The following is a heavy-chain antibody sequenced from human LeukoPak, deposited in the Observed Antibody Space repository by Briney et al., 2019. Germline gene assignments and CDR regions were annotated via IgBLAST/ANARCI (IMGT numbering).Heavy chain of an antibody. V-gene: IGHV3-23*01. CDR2: ISGSGGST. J-gene: IGHJ4*02. CDR3: ARRAGESSDWAHFDY. Sequence: PGGSLRLSCAASGFTFSSYAMSWVRQAPGKGLEWVSAISGSGGSTYYADSVKGRFTISRDNSKNTLYLQMNSLRAEDTAVYYCARRAGESSDWAHFDYWGQGTLVTVSS. CDR1: GFTFSSYA. D-gene: IGHD6-19*01.